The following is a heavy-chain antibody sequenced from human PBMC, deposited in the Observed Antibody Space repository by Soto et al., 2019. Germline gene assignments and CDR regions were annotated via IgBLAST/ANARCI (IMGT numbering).Heavy chain of an antibody. J-gene: IGHJ5*02. Sequence: PGGSLRLSCAASGFTFSSYAMSWVRQAPGKGLEWVSAISGSGGSTYYADSVKGRFTISRDNSKNTLYLQRNSQRAEDTAVYYCAKAPGYSGSYNWFDPWGQGTLVTVSS. CDR2: ISGSGGST. V-gene: IGHV3-23*01. CDR1: GFTFSSYA. D-gene: IGHD5-12*01. CDR3: AKAPGYSGSYNWFDP.